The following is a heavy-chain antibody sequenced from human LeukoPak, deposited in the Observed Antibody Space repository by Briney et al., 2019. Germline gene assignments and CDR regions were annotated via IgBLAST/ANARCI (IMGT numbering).Heavy chain of an antibody. J-gene: IGHJ4*02. Sequence: GGSLRLSCAASGFTFTTYNMNWVRQAPGKGLEWVSYISSTSTNIYYADSVEGRFTISRDNGKNLLHLQMDSLRDEDTAMYYCSRDGGFWSAYPLDFWGQGTLVTVSS. CDR2: ISSTSTNI. D-gene: IGHD3-3*01. CDR3: SRDGGFWSAYPLDF. V-gene: IGHV3-48*02. CDR1: GFTFTTYN.